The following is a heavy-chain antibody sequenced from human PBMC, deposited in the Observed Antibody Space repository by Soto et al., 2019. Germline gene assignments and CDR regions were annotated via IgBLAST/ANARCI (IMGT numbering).Heavy chain of an antibody. Sequence: QVQLVESGGGVVQPGRSLRLSCAASGFTFRNYAMNWVRQAPGKGLEWVAAVSNDGSDKYYADSVKGRFAISRDNSKNTLYLQLNSLRADDTAVYYCARVQGIGGWYPLDYWGQGTLVTVSS. V-gene: IGHV3-30*09. CDR3: ARVQGIGGWYPLDY. CDR1: GFTFRNYA. D-gene: IGHD6-19*01. CDR2: VSNDGSDK. J-gene: IGHJ4*02.